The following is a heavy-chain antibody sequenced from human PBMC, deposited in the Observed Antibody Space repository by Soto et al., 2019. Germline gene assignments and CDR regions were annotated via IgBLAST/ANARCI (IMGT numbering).Heavy chain of an antibody. D-gene: IGHD6-13*01. Sequence: PSDTLSLTCTVSGGSISSYYWSWIRQPPGKGLEWIGYIYYSGSTNYNPSLKSRVTISVDTSKNQFSLKLSSVTAADTAVYYCARDRPFQEQQLVLPGAFDIWGQGTMVTVSS. V-gene: IGHV4-59*01. CDR2: IYYSGST. J-gene: IGHJ3*02. CDR3: ARDRPFQEQQLVLPGAFDI. CDR1: GGSISSYY.